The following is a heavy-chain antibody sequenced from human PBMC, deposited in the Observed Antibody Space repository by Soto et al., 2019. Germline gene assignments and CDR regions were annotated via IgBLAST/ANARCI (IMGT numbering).Heavy chain of an antibody. J-gene: IGHJ6*02. CDR2: MFYSEST. CDR3: ARERVYKTYYSHAMDV. V-gene: IGHV4-59*01. D-gene: IGHD1-20*01. Sequence: SETLSLTCTVSGASITSYYWTWIRQPPGKRLEWIGYMFYSESTNSNPSLKSRVIMSLATSTSQFSLQLNSVTAADTAVYYCARERVYKTYYSHAMDVWGQGTTVTVSS. CDR1: GASITSYY.